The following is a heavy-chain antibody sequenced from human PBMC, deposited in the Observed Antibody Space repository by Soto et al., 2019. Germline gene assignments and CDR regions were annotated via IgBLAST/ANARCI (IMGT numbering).Heavy chain of an antibody. Sequence: QVQLVESGGGVVQPGRSLRLSCAASGFTFSSYGMHWVRQAPGKGLEWVAVISYDGSNKYYVDSVKGRFTIARDNSKNTLYLLMHSLRAEDTAVYYCAKDRDYALLTGFPEDLIYYYNYGMDVWGQGTTVTVSS. D-gene: IGHD3-9*01. J-gene: IGHJ6*02. CDR3: AKDRDYALLTGFPEDLIYYYNYGMDV. CDR1: GFTFSSYG. V-gene: IGHV3-30*18. CDR2: ISYDGSNK.